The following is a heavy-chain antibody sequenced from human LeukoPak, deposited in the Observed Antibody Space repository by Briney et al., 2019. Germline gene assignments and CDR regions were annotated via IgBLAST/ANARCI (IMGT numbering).Heavy chain of an antibody. J-gene: IGHJ5*02. CDR1: GFTVSSNY. V-gene: IGHV3-66*01. D-gene: IGHD3-10*01. CDR2: IYSGGST. Sequence: GGSLRLSCAASGFTVSSNYMSWVRQASGKGLEWVSVIYSGGSTYYADSVKGRFTISRDNSKNTLYLQMNSLRAEDTAVYYCARDRSVGWFDPWGQGTLVTVSS. CDR3: ARDRSVGWFDP.